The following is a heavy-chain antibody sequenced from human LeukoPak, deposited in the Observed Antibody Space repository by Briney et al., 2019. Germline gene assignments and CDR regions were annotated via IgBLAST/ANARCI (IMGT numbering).Heavy chain of an antibody. D-gene: IGHD2-2*01. CDR3: ARGDLYCSSTSCYAGYFDY. J-gene: IGHJ4*02. CDR1: GASVSGSAYY. V-gene: IGHV4-39*01. CDR2: IYYSGST. Sequence: SETLSLTCTVSGASVSGSAYYWGWIRQPPGKGLEWIGNIYYSGSTYYHEALESRVSISIDTSKNQSSLKLNSVTAADTAMYYCARGDLYCSSTSCYAGYFDYWGQGTLVTVSS.